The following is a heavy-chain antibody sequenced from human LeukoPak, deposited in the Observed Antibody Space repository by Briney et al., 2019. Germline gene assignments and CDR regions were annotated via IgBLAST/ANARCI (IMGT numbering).Heavy chain of an antibody. V-gene: IGHV3-74*01. J-gene: IGHJ4*02. CDR3: ARADSSGSMEMGAVGPPDY. Sequence: PGGSLRLPCAASGFSFSVYWMHWVRQAPGKGLVWVSRINSDGSSTSYADSVKGRFTISRDNAKNTLYLQMNSLRAEDTAVYYCARADSSGSMEMGAVGPPDYWGQGTLVTVSS. CDR2: INSDGSST. D-gene: IGHD3-22*01. CDR1: GFSFSVYW.